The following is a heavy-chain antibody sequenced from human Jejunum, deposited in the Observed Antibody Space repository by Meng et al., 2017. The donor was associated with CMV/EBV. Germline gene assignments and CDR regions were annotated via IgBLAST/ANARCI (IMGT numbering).Heavy chain of an antibody. V-gene: IGHV4-30-4*01. CDR3: AGDNTGYAYVDS. J-gene: IGHJ4*02. CDR1: GCSINRGNYY. Sequence: QVPRQELGPWLVDPSQNLPLTCTDSGCSINRGNYYGSWIRQSPGKGLEWIAYMHHNGHTYYNPSLRSRIAISIDTSKNHFSLNLASVTAADTAVYYCAGDNTGYAYVDSWGQETLVTVSS. D-gene: IGHD5-12*01. CDR2: MHHNGHT.